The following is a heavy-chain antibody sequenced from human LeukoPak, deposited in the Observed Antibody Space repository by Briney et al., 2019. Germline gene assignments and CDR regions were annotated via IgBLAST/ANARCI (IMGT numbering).Heavy chain of an antibody. CDR3: SGEHTRGPSDH. Sequence: SQTLTLTCAISGDSVSSNSIAWNWIRHSPSRGLEWLGRTYYRSKWYNDYAVSMKRRVNINPDTSKNQFSLQVNSVTPEDTAVYYCSGEHTRGPSDHWGLGNLVTVSS. D-gene: IGHD3-10*01. V-gene: IGHV6-1*01. CDR2: TYYRSKWYN. CDR1: GDSVSSNSIA. J-gene: IGHJ4*02.